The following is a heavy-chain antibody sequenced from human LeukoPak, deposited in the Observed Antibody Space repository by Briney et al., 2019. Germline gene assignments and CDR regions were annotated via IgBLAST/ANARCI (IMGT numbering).Heavy chain of an antibody. Sequence: ASVKVSCKASGYTFTSYGISWVRQAPGQGLEWMGWINPNSGGTNYAQKFQGRVTMTRDTSISTAYMELSRLRSDDTAVYYCARVSEWELHDYWGQGTLVTVSS. V-gene: IGHV1-2*02. CDR1: GYTFTSYG. CDR3: ARVSEWELHDY. J-gene: IGHJ4*02. D-gene: IGHD1-26*01. CDR2: INPNSGGT.